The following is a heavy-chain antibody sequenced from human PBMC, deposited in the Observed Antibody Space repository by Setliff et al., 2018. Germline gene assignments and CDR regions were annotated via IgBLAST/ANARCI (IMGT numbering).Heavy chain of an antibody. CDR1: GDSVSSSRFY. CDR2: IYTSGST. J-gene: IGHJ4*02. CDR3: ARTGTYRYFDY. V-gene: IGHV4-61*09. Sequence: PSETLSLTCTVFGDSVSSSRFYWTWIRQPAGKGLEWIGHIYTSGSTKYNPSLKSRVTISVDTSKNQFSLNLSSVTAADTAVYYCARTGTYRYFDYWGQGALVTVSS. D-gene: IGHD1-26*01.